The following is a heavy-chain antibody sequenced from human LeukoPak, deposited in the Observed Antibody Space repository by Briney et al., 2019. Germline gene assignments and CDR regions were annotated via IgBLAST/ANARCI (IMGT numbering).Heavy chain of an antibody. V-gene: IGHV3-33*01. Sequence: PGGSLRLSCAASGFTFSSYGMHWVRQAPGKGLEWVAVIWYDGSNKYYAHSVKGRFTISRDNAKNSLYLQMNSLRAEDTAVYYCARNSITIFGVVISWGQGTLVTVSS. J-gene: IGHJ5*02. D-gene: IGHD3-3*01. CDR3: ARNSITIFGVVIS. CDR1: GFTFSSYG. CDR2: IWYDGSNK.